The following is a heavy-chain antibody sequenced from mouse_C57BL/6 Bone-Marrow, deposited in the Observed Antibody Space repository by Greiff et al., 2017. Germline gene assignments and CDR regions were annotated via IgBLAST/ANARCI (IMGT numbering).Heavy chain of an antibody. Sequence: QVQLQQSGAELVKPGASVKLSCKASGYTFTEYTIHWVKQRSGQGLAWIGWIYPGSGSIKYNEKFKDKATLTADKSSSTVYMDLSRLTSEDSAVYFCARHEDLYYYGSSYGFAYWGQGTLVTVSA. V-gene: IGHV1-62-2*01. CDR1: GYTFTEYT. D-gene: IGHD1-1*01. CDR3: ARHEDLYYYGSSYGFAY. CDR2: IYPGSGSI. J-gene: IGHJ3*01.